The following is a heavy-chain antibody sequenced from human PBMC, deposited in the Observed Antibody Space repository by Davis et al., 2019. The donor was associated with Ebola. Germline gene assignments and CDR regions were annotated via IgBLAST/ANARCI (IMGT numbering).Heavy chain of an antibody. J-gene: IGHJ4*02. V-gene: IGHV3-9*01. CDR3: AKGRTIPLALDF. CDR2: INWNSDSI. CDR1: GFTFSSYS. D-gene: IGHD2-2*02. Sequence: PGGSLRLSCAASGFTFSSYSMNWVRQAPGKGLEWVSGINWNSDSIVYADSVKGRFTISRDNAKNSLYLQMNSLRGEDTAFYYCAKGRTIPLALDFWGRGTLVTVSS.